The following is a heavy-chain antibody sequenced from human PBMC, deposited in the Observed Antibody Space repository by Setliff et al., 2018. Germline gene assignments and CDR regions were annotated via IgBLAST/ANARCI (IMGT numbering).Heavy chain of an antibody. CDR3: ARSTYGGAAAAYYFDY. Sequence: SETLSLTCAVYGGSFSTYYWSWIRQAPGKGLEWIGYIYYGGSTNYNPSLNSRVAISVDTSENQFSLRLNSVTAADTAVYYCARSTYGGAAAAYYFDYWGQGTLVTVSS. D-gene: IGHD6-13*01. V-gene: IGHV4-59*01. J-gene: IGHJ4*02. CDR1: GGSFSTYY. CDR2: IYYGGST.